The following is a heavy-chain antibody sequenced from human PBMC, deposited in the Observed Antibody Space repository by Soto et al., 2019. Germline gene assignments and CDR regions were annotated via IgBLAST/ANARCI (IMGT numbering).Heavy chain of an antibody. V-gene: IGHV4-59*01. CDR1: GGSISSYY. CDR3: ARDFGCSGGSCYWFDP. D-gene: IGHD2-15*01. Sequence: SETLSLTCTVYGGSISSYYWSLIRQPPGKGLEWIGYIYYSGSTNYNPSLKSRVTISVDTSKNQFSLKLSSVTAADTAVYYCARDFGCSGGSCYWFDPWGQGTLVTVSS. J-gene: IGHJ5*02. CDR2: IYYSGST.